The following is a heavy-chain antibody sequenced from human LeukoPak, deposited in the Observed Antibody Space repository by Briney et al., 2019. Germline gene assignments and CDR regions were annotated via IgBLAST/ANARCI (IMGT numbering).Heavy chain of an antibody. CDR3: ARDLFYCSSTSCRSRWFDP. CDR1: GGTFSSYT. D-gene: IGHD2-2*01. J-gene: IGHJ5*02. V-gene: IGHV1-2*02. Sequence: ASVKVSCKASGGTFSSYTISWVRQAPGQGLEWMGWINPNSGGTNYAQKFQGRVTMTRDTSISTAYMELSRLRSDDTAVYYCARDLFYCSSTSCRSRWFDPWGQGTLVTVSS. CDR2: INPNSGGT.